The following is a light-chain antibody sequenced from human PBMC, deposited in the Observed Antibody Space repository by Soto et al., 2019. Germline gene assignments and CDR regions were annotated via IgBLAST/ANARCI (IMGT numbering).Light chain of an antibody. Sequence: EIVLTQSPATLSLSPGERATLSCRASQSISTYLAWYQHKAGQPPRLLIYDASSRATGIPARFSGSGSGTDFTLTISSLEPEDFAVYYCXQRGRGFTFGPWTKVDIK. V-gene: IGKV3-11*01. CDR2: DAS. CDR3: XQRGRGFT. CDR1: QSISTY. J-gene: IGKJ3*01.